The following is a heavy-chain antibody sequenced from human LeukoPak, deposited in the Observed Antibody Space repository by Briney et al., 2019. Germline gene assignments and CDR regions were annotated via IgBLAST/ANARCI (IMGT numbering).Heavy chain of an antibody. CDR2: IYSSGSA. J-gene: IGHJ4*02. V-gene: IGHV4-4*07. Sequence: SETLSLTCTVSGDSISSYYWSWIRKPAGKGLEWIGRIYSSGSANYNPSLSSRVTMSVDTSKNQFSLRLSSVTAADTAVYYCARTLHPYGNSWYFDYWGLGTLVTVSS. CDR3: ARTLHPYGNSWYFDY. D-gene: IGHD5-24*01. CDR1: GDSISSYY.